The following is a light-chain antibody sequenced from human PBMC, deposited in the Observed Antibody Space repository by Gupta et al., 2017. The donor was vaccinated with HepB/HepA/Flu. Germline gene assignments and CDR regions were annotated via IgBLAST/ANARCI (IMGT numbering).Light chain of an antibody. CDR2: STN. J-gene: IGLJ3*02. CDR1: SGSVSTSYN. Sequence: QTVVTQEPSFSVSPGGTVTLTCGLSSGSVSTSYNPSWYQQTPGQPPRTRIYSTNTRSSGVPDRFSGSILGNKAALTITGAQADDESDYYCVLYMGSGIWVFGGGTKLTVL. V-gene: IGLV8-61*01. CDR3: VLYMGSGIWV.